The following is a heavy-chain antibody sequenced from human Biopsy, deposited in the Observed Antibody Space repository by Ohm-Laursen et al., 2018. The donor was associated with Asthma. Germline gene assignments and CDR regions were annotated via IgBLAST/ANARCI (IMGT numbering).Heavy chain of an antibody. J-gene: IGHJ4*02. CDR2: ISYSGST. D-gene: IGHD5-18*01. V-gene: IGHV4-61*01. CDR1: GGSVSSGSHY. CDR3: ARDFVDSAMGYFDY. Sequence: SDTLSLTCTVSGGSVSSGSHYWSWIRQPPGKGLEWIGYISYSGSTNYNPSLKSRVTISVDTSKNQFSLKLSSVTAADTAVYYCARDFVDSAMGYFDYRGQGTLVTVSS.